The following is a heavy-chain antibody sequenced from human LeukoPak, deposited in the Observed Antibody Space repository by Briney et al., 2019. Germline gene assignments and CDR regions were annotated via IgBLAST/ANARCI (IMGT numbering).Heavy chain of an antibody. CDR2: IYSGGNT. CDR3: ARVLERGYSYGYDY. V-gene: IGHV3-53*05. CDR1: GLNVKNNY. D-gene: IGHD5-18*01. Sequence: GGALRLSCVTSGLNVKNNYMFWVRQSPVKGLEWVSIIYSGGNTFYADSVKGRFTISRDNSKNTLYLQMNSLRAEDTAVYYCARVLERGYSYGYDYWGQGTLVTVSS. J-gene: IGHJ4*02.